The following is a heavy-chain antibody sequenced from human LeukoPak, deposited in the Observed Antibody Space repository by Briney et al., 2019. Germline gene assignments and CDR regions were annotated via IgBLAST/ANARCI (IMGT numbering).Heavy chain of an antibody. Sequence: GGSLRLSCAASGFTFSSYSMNWVRQAPGKGLEWVSSISSSSSYIYYADSVKGRFTISRDNAKNSLYLQMNSLRAEDTAVYYCARDRPAPYYYDSSGDSFDIWGQGTMVTVSS. CDR1: GFTFSSYS. CDR3: ARDRPAPYYYDSSGDSFDI. CDR2: ISSSSSYI. D-gene: IGHD3-22*01. V-gene: IGHV3-21*01. J-gene: IGHJ3*02.